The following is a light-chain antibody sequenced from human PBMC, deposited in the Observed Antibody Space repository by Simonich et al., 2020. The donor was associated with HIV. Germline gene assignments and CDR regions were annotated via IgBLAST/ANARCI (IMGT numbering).Light chain of an antibody. V-gene: IGLV2-14*03. CDR1: SSDIGGYNS. CDR3: SSYTSSSTLV. J-gene: IGLJ2*01. CDR2: DVS. Sequence: QSALTQPASVSGSPGQSITISCTGTSSDIGGYNSVSWYQHHPGKAPNLMIYDVSKRPSRVSNRFSGSKSGNTASLTISGLQAEDEADYYCSSYTSSSTLVFGGGTKLTVL.